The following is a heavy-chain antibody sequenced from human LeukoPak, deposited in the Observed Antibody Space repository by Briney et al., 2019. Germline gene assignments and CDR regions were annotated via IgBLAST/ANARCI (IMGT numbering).Heavy chain of an antibody. V-gene: IGHV3-20*04. CDR1: GFSFDDYG. J-gene: IGHJ5*02. CDR2: INWNGGST. CDR3: ARGFWFGDLSPHIFDP. Sequence: RPGGSLRLSCEASGFSFDDYGMSWVRQAPGKGLEWVSGINWNGGSTGYADSVKGRFTISRDNAKNSLYLQMNSLRAEDTALYYCARGFWFGDLSPHIFDPWGQGTLVTVSS. D-gene: IGHD3-10*01.